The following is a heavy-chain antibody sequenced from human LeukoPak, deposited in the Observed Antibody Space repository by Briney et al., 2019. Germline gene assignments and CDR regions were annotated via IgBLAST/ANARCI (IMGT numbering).Heavy chain of an antibody. CDR2: IIPIFGTA. Sequence: SVKVSCKASGGTFSSYAISWERQAPGQGLEWMGGIIPIFGTANYAQKFQGRVTITADESTSTAYMELSSLRSEDTAVYYCATRYCSSTSCRNNWFDPWGQGTLVTVSS. D-gene: IGHD2-2*01. J-gene: IGHJ5*02. CDR3: ATRYCSSTSCRNNWFDP. V-gene: IGHV1-69*01. CDR1: GGTFSSYA.